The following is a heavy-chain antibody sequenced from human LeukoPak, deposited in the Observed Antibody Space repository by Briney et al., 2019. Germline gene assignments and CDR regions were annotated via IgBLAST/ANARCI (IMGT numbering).Heavy chain of an antibody. CDR3: ARARYNYGASDY. J-gene: IGHJ4*02. D-gene: IGHD5-18*01. Sequence: SETLSLTCAVSGYSISSGYYWGWIRQPPGKGLEWIGTIYHNGNTYYNPSLNSRATISVDTSRNQFSLELSSVTAADTAVFYCARARYNYGASDYWGQGTLVTVSS. V-gene: IGHV4-38-2*01. CDR2: IYHNGNT. CDR1: GYSISSGYY.